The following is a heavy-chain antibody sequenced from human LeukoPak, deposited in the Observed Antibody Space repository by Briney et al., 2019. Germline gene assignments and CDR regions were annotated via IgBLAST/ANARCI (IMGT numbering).Heavy chain of an antibody. CDR2: IYYSGST. D-gene: IGHD5-18*01. J-gene: IGHJ5*02. CDR3: ASYRNVDTAMVHWFDP. V-gene: IGHV4-30-4*01. Sequence: KTSETLSLTCTVSGGSICSGDYYWSWIRQPPGKGLEWIGYIYYSGSTYYNPSLKSRVTISVDTSKNQFSLKLSSVTAADTAVYYCASYRNVDTAMVHWFDPWGQGTLVTVSS. CDR1: GGSICSGDYY.